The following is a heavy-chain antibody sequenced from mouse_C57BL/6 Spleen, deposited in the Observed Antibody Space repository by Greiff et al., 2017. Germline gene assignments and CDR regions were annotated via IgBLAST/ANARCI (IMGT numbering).Heavy chain of an antibody. D-gene: IGHD1-1*01. J-gene: IGHJ1*03. CDR1: GFNIKNTY. CDR3: ASVTTVVDPGYFDV. CDR2: IDPANGNT. Sequence: VHVKQSVAELVRPGASVKLSCTASGFNIKNTYMHWVKQRPEQGLEWIGRIDPANGNTKYAPKFPGKATITADTSSNTAYLTLSSLTTEDTAIYYCASVTTVVDPGYFDVWGTGTTVTVSS. V-gene: IGHV14-3*01.